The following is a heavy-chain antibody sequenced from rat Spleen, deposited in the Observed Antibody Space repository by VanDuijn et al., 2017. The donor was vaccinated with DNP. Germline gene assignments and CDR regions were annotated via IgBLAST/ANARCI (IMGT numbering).Heavy chain of an antibody. Sequence: EVQLVESGGGLVQPGRSLKLSCAASGFTFSDYYMAWVRQSPKKGLEWVATISYVGSTTNYRDSVKGRFTISRDNAKSTLYLQMDSLRSEDTATYYCASGRVWDYFDYWGQGVMVTVSS. CDR1: GFTFSDYY. CDR2: ISYVGSTT. CDR3: ASGRVWDYFDY. J-gene: IGHJ2*01. V-gene: IGHV5-7*01. D-gene: IGHD1-4*01.